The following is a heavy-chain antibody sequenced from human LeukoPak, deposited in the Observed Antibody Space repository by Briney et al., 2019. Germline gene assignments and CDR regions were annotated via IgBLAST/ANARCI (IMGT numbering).Heavy chain of an antibody. D-gene: IGHD2-15*01. CDR3: AKDHCSGGSCYRFDP. Sequence: GGSLRLSCAASGFTFSSYAMSWVRQAPGKGLEWVSAISGSGGSTYYADSVKGRFTISRDNSKNTLYLQMNSLRAEDTAVYYCAKDHCSGGSCYRFDPWGQGTLVTVSS. CDR2: ISGSGGST. CDR1: GFTFSSYA. J-gene: IGHJ5*02. V-gene: IGHV3-23*01.